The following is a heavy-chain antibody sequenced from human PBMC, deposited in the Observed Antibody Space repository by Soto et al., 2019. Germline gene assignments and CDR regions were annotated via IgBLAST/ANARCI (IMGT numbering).Heavy chain of an antibody. Sequence: PSETLSLTCTVSGGSISSSSYYWGWIRQPPGKGLEWIGYIYYSGSTYYNPSLKSRVTISVDTSKNQFSLKLSSVTAADTAVYYCARGRFLEWLLSGWFDPWGQGTLVTVSS. V-gene: IGHV4-30-4*08. CDR1: GGSISSSSYY. J-gene: IGHJ5*02. CDR2: IYYSGST. D-gene: IGHD3-3*01. CDR3: ARGRFLEWLLSGWFDP.